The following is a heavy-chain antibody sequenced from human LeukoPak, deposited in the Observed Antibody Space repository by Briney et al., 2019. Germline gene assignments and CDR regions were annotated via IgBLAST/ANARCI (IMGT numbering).Heavy chain of an antibody. CDR3: ARIAAAGPFDY. J-gene: IGHJ4*02. V-gene: IGHV3-53*04. CDR1: GFTVSSNY. CDR2: ISSDGTT. Sequence: GGSLRLSCAASGFTVSSNYMSWVRQAPGKGLEGGSIISSDGTTCYADSVKGRFTISRHNSKNTLYLQMNSLRVEDTAVFYCARIAAAGPFDYWGQGTLVTVSS. D-gene: IGHD6-13*01.